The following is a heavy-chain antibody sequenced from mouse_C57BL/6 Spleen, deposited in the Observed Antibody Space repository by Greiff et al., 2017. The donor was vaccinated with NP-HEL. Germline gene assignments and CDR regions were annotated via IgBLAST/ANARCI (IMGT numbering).Heavy chain of an antibody. J-gene: IGHJ3*01. Sequence: VQLQQSGAELVKPGASVKLSCKASGYTFTSYWMHWVKQRPGQGLEWIGMIHPNSGSTNYNEKFKSKATLTVDKSSSTAYMQLSSLTSEDSAVYYCARPIDSSGPFAYWGQGTLVTVSA. CDR3: ARPIDSSGPFAY. D-gene: IGHD3-2*02. CDR1: GYTFTSYW. CDR2: IHPNSGST. V-gene: IGHV1-64*01.